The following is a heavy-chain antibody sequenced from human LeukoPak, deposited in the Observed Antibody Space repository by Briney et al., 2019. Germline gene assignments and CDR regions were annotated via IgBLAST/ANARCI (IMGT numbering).Heavy chain of an antibody. Sequence: GGSLRLSCAASGFTFSSYAMSWVRQAPGKGLEWVSAISGSGGSTYYADSVKGRFTISRDNSKNTLYLQMNSLRADDTAMYYCVRHGLGDDCWGQGTLVTVSS. CDR2: ISGSGGST. J-gene: IGHJ4*02. D-gene: IGHD3-16*01. CDR3: VRHGLGDDC. V-gene: IGHV3-23*01. CDR1: GFTFSSYA.